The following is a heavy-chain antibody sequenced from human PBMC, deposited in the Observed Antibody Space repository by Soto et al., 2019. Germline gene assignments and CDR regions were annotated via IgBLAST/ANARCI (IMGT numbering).Heavy chain of an antibody. D-gene: IGHD3-3*01. J-gene: IGHJ6*02. CDR3: ARGRGIGVVIIGLPHRGKYYYGMDV. V-gene: IGHV4-34*01. CDR1: GGSFSGYY. CDR2: INHSGST. Sequence: PSETLSLTCAVYGGSFSGYYWSWIRQPPGKGLEWIGEINHSGSTNYNPSLKSRATISVDTSKNQFSLKLSSVTAADTAVYYCARGRGIGVVIIGLPHRGKYYYGMDVWGQGTTVTVSS.